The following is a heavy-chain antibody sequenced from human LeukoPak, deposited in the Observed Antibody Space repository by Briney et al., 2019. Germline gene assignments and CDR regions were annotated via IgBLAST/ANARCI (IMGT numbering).Heavy chain of an antibody. J-gene: IGHJ4*02. V-gene: IGHV3-7*01. CDR3: AREERITMIVVVAYYSDY. CDR2: IKQDGSEK. Sequence: GGSLRLSCAASGFTFSSYWMSWVRQAPGKGLEWVANIKQDGSEKYYVDSVKGRFTISRDNAKNSLYLQMNSLRAEDTAVYYCAREERITMIVVVAYYSDYWGQGTLVTVSS. CDR1: GFTFSSYW. D-gene: IGHD3-22*01.